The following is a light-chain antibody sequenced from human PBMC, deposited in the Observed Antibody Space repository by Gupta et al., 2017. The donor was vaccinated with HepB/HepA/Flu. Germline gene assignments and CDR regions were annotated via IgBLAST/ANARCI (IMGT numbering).Light chain of an antibody. Sequence: QSVLTQPPSVSVAPRQRVTISCSGSSSNIGNNAVHWYQQLPGKAPKLLIYYDDLLPSGVSDRFSGSKSGTSASLAISGLQSEDEADYYCAAWDDSLNGPVFGGGTKLTVL. CDR3: AAWDDSLNGPV. CDR1: SSNIGNNA. V-gene: IGLV1-36*01. CDR2: YDD. J-gene: IGLJ3*02.